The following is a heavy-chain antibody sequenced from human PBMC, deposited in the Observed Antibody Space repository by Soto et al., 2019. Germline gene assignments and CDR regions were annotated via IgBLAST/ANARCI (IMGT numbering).Heavy chain of an antibody. CDR2: IIPIFGTA. V-gene: IGHV1-69*01. CDR3: ARANYYDSSGYYYAGKWFDP. J-gene: IGHJ5*02. CDR1: GGTFSSYA. D-gene: IGHD3-22*01. Sequence: QVQLVQSGAEVKKPGSSVKVSCKASGGTFSSYAISWVRQAPGQGLEWMGGIIPIFGTANYAQKFQGRVTITADESKSTAYMELSSLRSEDTAVYYCARANYYDSSGYYYAGKWFDPWGQGTLVTVSS.